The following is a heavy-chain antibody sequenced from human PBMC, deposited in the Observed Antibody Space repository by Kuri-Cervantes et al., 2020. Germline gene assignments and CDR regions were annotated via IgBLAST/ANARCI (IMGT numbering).Heavy chain of an antibody. CDR2: IYHSGST. D-gene: IGHD2-15*01. J-gene: IGHJ4*02. V-gene: IGHV4-38-2*01. CDR3: ARGYCSGGSCYRRGRYYFDY. CDR1: GYSISSGYY. Sequence: GSLRLSCAVSGYSISSGYYWGWIRQPPGKGLEWIGSIYHSGSTYYNPSLKSRVTISVDTSKNQFSLKLSSVTAADTAVYYCARGYCSGGSCYRRGRYYFDYWGQGTLVTRLL.